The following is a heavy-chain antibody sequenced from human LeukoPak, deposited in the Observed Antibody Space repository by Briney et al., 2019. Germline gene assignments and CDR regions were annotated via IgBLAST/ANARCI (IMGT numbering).Heavy chain of an antibody. V-gene: IGHV3-30*02. CDR3: AISRTEYRSRDAFDI. Sequence: GGSLRLSCAASGFIFSSYGMHWVRQAPGKGLEWVACVRSDGGIKYYADSVKGRFTISRDNSRTTVYLQMNSLRAEDTAVYCCAISRTEYRSRDAFDIWGQGTMVTVSS. CDR2: VRSDGGIK. D-gene: IGHD6-6*01. J-gene: IGHJ3*02. CDR1: GFIFSSYG.